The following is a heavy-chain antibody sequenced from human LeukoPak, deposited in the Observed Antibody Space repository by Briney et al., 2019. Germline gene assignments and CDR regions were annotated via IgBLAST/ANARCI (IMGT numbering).Heavy chain of an antibody. CDR2: INPNSGGT. Sequence: ASVKVSCKASGYTFTGYYMHWVRQAPGQGLEWMGWINPNSGGTNYAQKFQGWVTMTRDTSISTAYMELSRLRSDDTAVYYCARSNMIVVAPFDYWGQGTLVTVSS. CDR3: ARSNMIVVAPFDY. J-gene: IGHJ4*02. CDR1: GYTFTGYY. V-gene: IGHV1-2*04. D-gene: IGHD3-22*01.